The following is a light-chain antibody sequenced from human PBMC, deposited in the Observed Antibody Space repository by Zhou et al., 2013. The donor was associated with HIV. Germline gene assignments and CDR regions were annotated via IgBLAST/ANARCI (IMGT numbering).Light chain of an antibody. CDR1: QSVTTY. Sequence: PGETATLSCRASQSVTTYLAWYQQKPGQAPRLVIYDTSKRAAGIPARFSGSGSGTDFTLTISSLQPEDFALYYCQQRSNWQFSFGPGTK. V-gene: IGKV3-11*01. CDR3: QQRSNWQFS. J-gene: IGKJ3*01. CDR2: DTS.